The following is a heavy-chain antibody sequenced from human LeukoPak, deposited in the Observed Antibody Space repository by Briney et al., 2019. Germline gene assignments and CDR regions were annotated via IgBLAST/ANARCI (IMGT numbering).Heavy chain of an antibody. Sequence: GGSLRLSCAASGFTFSTYWIHWVRQAPGKGLVWVSRINSDGSSTSYADFVKGRFTISRDNAKNTLYLQMNSLRAEDTAVYYCARGSDGGTYYDFDYWGQGTLVTVSS. CDR3: ARGSDGGTYYDFDY. V-gene: IGHV3-74*01. CDR1: GFTFSTYW. D-gene: IGHD1-26*01. J-gene: IGHJ4*02. CDR2: INSDGSST.